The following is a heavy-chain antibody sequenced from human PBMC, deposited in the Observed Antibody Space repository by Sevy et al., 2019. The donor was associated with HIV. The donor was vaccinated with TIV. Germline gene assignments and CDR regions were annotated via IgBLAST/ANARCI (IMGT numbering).Heavy chain of an antibody. CDR3: ARDLRRYYDPRDYFDY. CDR1: GFTFSSYG. J-gene: IGHJ4*02. V-gene: IGHV3-33*01. CDR2: IWYDGSNK. Sequence: GGSLRLSCAASGFTFSSYGMHWVRQAPGKGLEWVAVIWYDGSNKYYADSVKGRFTMSRDNSKNTLYLQMNSLRAKDTAVYYCARDLRRYYDPRDYFDYWGQGTLVTVSS. D-gene: IGHD3-22*01.